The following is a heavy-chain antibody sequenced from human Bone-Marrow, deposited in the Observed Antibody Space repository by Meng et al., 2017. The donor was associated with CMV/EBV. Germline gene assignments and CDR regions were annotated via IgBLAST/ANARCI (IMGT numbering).Heavy chain of an antibody. CDR1: GFTFSSYE. CDR3: ARGSSGWHY. D-gene: IGHD6-19*01. J-gene: IGHJ4*02. V-gene: IGHV3-48*03. Sequence: GGSLRLSCAASGFTFSSYEMNWVRQAPGKGLEWVSYISSSGSSIYYADSMKGRFTISRDNAKNSLYLQMNSLRAEDTAVYYCARGSSGWHYWGQGPLVTVSS. CDR2: ISSSGSSI.